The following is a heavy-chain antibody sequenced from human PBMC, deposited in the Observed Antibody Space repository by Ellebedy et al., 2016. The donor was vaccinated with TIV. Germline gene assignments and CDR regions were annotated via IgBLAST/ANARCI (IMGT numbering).Heavy chain of an antibody. J-gene: IGHJ4*02. CDR2: INPNSGGT. Sequence: AASVKVSCKASGYTFTGYYIQWVRQAPGQGLEWMGWINPNSGGTNYAQKFQGRVTMTSDTSVNSAYIELSRLTSDDTAVYYCARDPVVTWGSDFDYWGQGTLVTVSS. CDR1: GYTFTGYY. V-gene: IGHV1-2*02. CDR3: ARDPVVTWGSDFDY. D-gene: IGHD4-23*01.